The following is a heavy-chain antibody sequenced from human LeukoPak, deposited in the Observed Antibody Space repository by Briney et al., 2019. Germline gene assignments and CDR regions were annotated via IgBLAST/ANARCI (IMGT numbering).Heavy chain of an antibody. J-gene: IGHJ4*02. V-gene: IGHV1-18*01. CDR1: GYTFTSYA. D-gene: IGHD3-22*01. Sequence: GASVKVSCKASGYTFTSYAMNWVRQAPGQGLEWMGWISAYYGNTNYAQKLQGRVTMTTDTSTSTAYMELRSLRSDDTAVYYCARDFKGRYYDSSGSPGYWGQGTLVTVSS. CDR2: ISAYYGNT. CDR3: ARDFKGRYYDSSGSPGY.